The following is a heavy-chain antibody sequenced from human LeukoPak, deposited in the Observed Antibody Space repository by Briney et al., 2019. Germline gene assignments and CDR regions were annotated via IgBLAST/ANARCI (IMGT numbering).Heavy chain of an antibody. V-gene: IGHV4-38-2*02. CDR1: GYSISSGYY. J-gene: IGHJ4*02. Sequence: SETLSLTCTVSGYSISSGYYWGWIRQPPGKGLEWIGSIYHSGSTYYNPSLKSRVTISVDTSKNQFSLKLNSVTAADTAVYYCARLRSGYDLFDYWGQGTLVTVSS. D-gene: IGHD5-12*01. CDR2: IYHSGST. CDR3: ARLRSGYDLFDY.